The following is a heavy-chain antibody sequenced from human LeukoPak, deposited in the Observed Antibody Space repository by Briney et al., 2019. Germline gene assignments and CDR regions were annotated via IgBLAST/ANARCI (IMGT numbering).Heavy chain of an antibody. J-gene: IGHJ6*02. CDR3: ARDYPTYYDFWSGYGSWVGHYYYGMDV. Sequence: PGGSLRLSCAASGFTFSSYAMSWVRQAPGKGLEWVAVISYDGSNKYYADSVKGRFTISRDNSKNTLYLQMNSLRAEDTAVYYCARDYPTYYDFWSGYGSWVGHYYYGMDVWGQGTTVTVSS. CDR2: ISYDGSNK. CDR1: GFTFSSYA. V-gene: IGHV3-30*04. D-gene: IGHD3-3*01.